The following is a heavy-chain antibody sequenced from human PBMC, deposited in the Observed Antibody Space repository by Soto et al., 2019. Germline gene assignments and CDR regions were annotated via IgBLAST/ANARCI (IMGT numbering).Heavy chain of an antibody. CDR2: IYHSGST. J-gene: IGHJ6*02. D-gene: IGHD3-3*01. CDR1: GGSISSGGYS. CDR3: ARGAHYDFWSGYYQSYGMDV. V-gene: IGHV4-30-2*01. Sequence: SETLSLTCAVSGGSISSGGYSWSWIRQPPGKGLEWIGYIYHSGSTYYNPSLKSRVTISVDRSKNQFSLKLSSVTAADTAVYYCARGAHYDFWSGYYQSYGMDVWGQGTTVTVS.